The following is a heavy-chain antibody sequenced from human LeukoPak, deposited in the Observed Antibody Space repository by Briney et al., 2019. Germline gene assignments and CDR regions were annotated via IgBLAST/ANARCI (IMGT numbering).Heavy chain of an antibody. CDR3: AKDGYCSSTSCYPTHFDS. Sequence: GRSLRLSCAAPGFTFSPYAMHWVRQAPGKGLEWVALISNDGSKKYYADSVKGRFTISRDNSKNTLDLQMISLRAEDTAVYYCAKDGYCSSTSCYPTHFDSWGQGTLVTVSS. V-gene: IGHV3-30*18. D-gene: IGHD2-2*03. J-gene: IGHJ4*02. CDR2: ISNDGSKK. CDR1: GFTFSPYA.